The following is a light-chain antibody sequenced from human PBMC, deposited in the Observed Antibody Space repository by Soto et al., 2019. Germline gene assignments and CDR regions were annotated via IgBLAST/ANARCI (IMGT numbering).Light chain of an antibody. J-gene: IGLJ2*01. CDR2: STN. CDR1: SGSVSTSYY. CDR3: SSFAGNNNLV. Sequence: QAVVTQEPSFSVSPGRTVTLTCGLSSGSVSTSYYPSWYQQTPGQAPRTLIYSTNTRSSGVPDRFSGSKSGNTASLTVSGLQGEDEADYYCSSFAGNNNLVFGGGTKLTVL. V-gene: IGLV8-61*01.